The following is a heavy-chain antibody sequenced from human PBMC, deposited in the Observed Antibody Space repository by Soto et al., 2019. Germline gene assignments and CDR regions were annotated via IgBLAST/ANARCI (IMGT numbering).Heavy chain of an antibody. CDR1: GFTFDDYA. D-gene: IGHD2-2*01. CDR2: ISWNSGSI. Sequence: GLSLRLSCSASGFTFDDYAMHWVRQAPGKGLEWVSGISWNSGSIGYADSVKGRFTISRDNAKNSLYLQLNSLRAEATAVDYLARNGERPDQSCSSTGCYVSYYGIDVWGPGTTATVPS. V-gene: IGHV3-9*01. CDR3: ARNGERPDQSCSSTGCYVSYYGIDV. J-gene: IGHJ6*02.